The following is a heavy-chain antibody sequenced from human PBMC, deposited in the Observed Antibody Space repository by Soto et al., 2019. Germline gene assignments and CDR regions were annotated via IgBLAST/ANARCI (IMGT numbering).Heavy chain of an antibody. D-gene: IGHD3-10*01. CDR2: ITANSDTV. CDR1: GFRFQDFG. Sequence: SLRLSCVSSGFRFQDFGMHWVRRVPGKGLEWVSGITANSDTVAYADSVRGRFTITRDNAKTSLFLQMNGLTSEDTAFYYCAKDRGSLLGVITDWGQGTLVTVSS. J-gene: IGHJ4*02. V-gene: IGHV3-9*01. CDR3: AKDRGSLLGVITD.